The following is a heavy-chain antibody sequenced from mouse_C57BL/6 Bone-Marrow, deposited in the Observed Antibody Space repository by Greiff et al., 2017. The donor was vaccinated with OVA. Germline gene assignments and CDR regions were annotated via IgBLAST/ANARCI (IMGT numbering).Heavy chain of an antibody. CDR2: IYPRSGNT. CDR3: GSRPLLAAWFAY. J-gene: IGHJ3*01. Sequence: QVQLQQSGAELARPGASVKLSCKASGYTFTSYGISWVKQRTGQGLEWIGEIYPRSGNTYYNEKFKGKATLTADKSSSTAYMELRSLTSEDAAVYFCGSRPLLAAWFAYWGQGTLVTVSA. V-gene: IGHV1-81*01. D-gene: IGHD2-1*01. CDR1: GYTFTSYG.